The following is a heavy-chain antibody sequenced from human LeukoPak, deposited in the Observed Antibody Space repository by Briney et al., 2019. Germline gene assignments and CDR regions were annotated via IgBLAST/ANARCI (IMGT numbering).Heavy chain of an antibody. V-gene: IGHV4-4*07. J-gene: IGHJ3*02. Sequence: KPSETLSLTCTVSGGSISSYYWSWIRQPAGKGLEWIGRIYTSGSTNYNPSLKSRVTMSVDTSKNQFSLKLSSVTAADTAVYYCARQGGDYVVDAFDIWGQGTMVTVSS. CDR3: ARQGGDYVVDAFDI. D-gene: IGHD4-17*01. CDR2: IYTSGST. CDR1: GGSISSYY.